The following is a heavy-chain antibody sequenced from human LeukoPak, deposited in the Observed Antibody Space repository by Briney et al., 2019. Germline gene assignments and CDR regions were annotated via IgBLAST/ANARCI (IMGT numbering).Heavy chain of an antibody. V-gene: IGHV5-51*01. CDR1: RYSFTSYW. Sequence: GESLKISCKGSRYSFTSYWIGWVRQMPGRGLEWMGIIYPGDSDTRHSPSFQGQVTISADKSISTAYLQWSSLKASDTAMYYCARRSPTVPLSDWGQGTLVTVSS. CDR3: ARRSPTVPLSD. D-gene: IGHD4-17*01. CDR2: IYPGDSDT. J-gene: IGHJ4*02.